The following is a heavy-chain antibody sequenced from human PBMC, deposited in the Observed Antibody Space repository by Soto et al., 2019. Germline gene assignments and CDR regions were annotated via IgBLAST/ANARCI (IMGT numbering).Heavy chain of an antibody. Sequence: QVQLVQSGAEVKKPGASVKVSCTASGYTFTTYYRHWVRQAPGQGLEWMGIISPDGGRTSYAQKFQGRVTMTRDTSKSTVYMELSSLSSEDTAVYYCATRDHGHYWGQGTLVTVSS. CDR2: ISPDGGRT. V-gene: IGHV1-46*01. CDR3: ATRDHGHY. CDR1: GYTFTTYY. J-gene: IGHJ4*02.